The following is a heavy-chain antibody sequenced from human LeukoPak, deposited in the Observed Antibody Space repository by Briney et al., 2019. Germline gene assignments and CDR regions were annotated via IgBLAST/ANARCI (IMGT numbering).Heavy chain of an antibody. CDR1: GGTFSSYA. CDR2: IIPIFGTA. D-gene: IGHD2-2*01. Sequence: SVKVSCKASGGTFSSYAISWVRQAPGQGLEWMGGIIPIFGTANYAQKFQGRVTITADESTSTAYMELSSLRSEDTAVYYCARDLYCSSTSCYEEYYYGMDVWGQGTTVTVSS. CDR3: ARDLYCSSTSCYEEYYYGMDV. V-gene: IGHV1-69*13. J-gene: IGHJ6*02.